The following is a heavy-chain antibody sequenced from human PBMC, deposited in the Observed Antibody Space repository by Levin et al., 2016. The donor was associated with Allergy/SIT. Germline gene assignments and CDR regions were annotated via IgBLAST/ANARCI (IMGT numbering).Heavy chain of an antibody. CDR2: ISLTSYS. V-gene: IGHV3-11*06. J-gene: IGHJ4*02. CDR3: VRGSGWYFGF. CDR1: GFTFSDRY. D-gene: IGHD6-19*01. Sequence: GGSLRLSCATSGFTFSDRYMSWIRQAPGKGPEWIAYISLTSYSDYSESVKGRFTISRDNAKDSLFLQMNSLRVEDTAVYFCVRGSGWYFGFWGQGTLVSVSS.